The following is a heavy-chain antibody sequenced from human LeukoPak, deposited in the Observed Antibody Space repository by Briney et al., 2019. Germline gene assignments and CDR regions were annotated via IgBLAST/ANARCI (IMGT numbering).Heavy chain of an antibody. Sequence: SETLSLTCTVSGGSISSGDYYWSWIRQPPGKGLEWTGYIYYSGSTYYNPSLKSRVTISVDTSKNQFSLKLSSVTAADTAVYYCASYCSGGSCYLYYFDYWGQGTLVTVSS. J-gene: IGHJ4*02. CDR2: IYYSGST. CDR3: ASYCSGGSCYLYYFDY. V-gene: IGHV4-30-4*01. CDR1: GGSISSGDYY. D-gene: IGHD2-15*01.